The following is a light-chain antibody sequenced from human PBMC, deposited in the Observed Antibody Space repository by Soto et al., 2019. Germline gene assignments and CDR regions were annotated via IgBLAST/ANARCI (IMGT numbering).Light chain of an antibody. CDR1: QSVSIN. CDR2: DAS. J-gene: IGKJ5*01. Sequence: EIVMTQSPGTLSVSPGERATLSCRASQSVSINLAWYQQKPGQAPRLLIYDASNRATGVPARFSGSGSGTDFTLTISSLEPEDFALYYCQQRNNWPPITFGQGTRLEIK. V-gene: IGKV3-11*01. CDR3: QQRNNWPPIT.